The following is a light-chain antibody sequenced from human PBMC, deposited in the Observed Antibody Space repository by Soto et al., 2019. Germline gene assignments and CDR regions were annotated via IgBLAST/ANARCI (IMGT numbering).Light chain of an antibody. J-gene: IGKJ3*01. CDR2: AAS. CDR1: QGIRSD. Sequence: DIQMTQSPSSLSASVGDRVTITCRASQGIRSDLAWYQQKPGKAPKRLIYAASSLQRGVTSRFSGSESGTEFTLTISSLQAEDFATYQCLEHNSCPRTFGPGTKVDIK. V-gene: IGKV1-17*01. CDR3: LEHNSCPRT.